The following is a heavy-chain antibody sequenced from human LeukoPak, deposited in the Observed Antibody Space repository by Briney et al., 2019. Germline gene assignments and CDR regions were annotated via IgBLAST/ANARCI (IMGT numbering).Heavy chain of an antibody. CDR1: GYSFTSYW. D-gene: IGHD3-22*01. V-gene: IGHV5-51*01. J-gene: IGHJ1*01. CDR2: SYPGDSDT. CDR3: ARLTDDSSGYYTHQGYFQH. Sequence: ESLKISCKGSGYSFTSYWIGWVRQMPGKGLEWMGISYPGDSDTRYSPSFQGQVTIPADKSISSCYLQWSSLKASDTAMYYCARLTDDSSGYYTHQGYFQHWGQGTLVTVSS.